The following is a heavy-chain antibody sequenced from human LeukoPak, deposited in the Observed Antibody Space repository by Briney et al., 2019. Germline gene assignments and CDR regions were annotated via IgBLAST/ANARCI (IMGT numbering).Heavy chain of an antibody. CDR1: GYTFTSYA. J-gene: IGHJ4*02. D-gene: IGHD3-3*01. V-gene: IGHV1-3*01. CDR2: INAGNGNT. CDR3: ARDSRFLEWLLMDY. Sequence: ASVKVSCKASGYTFTSYATHWVRQAPGQRLEWMGWINAGNGNTKYSQKFQGRVTITRDTSASTAYMELSSLRSEDTAVYYCARDSRFLEWLLMDYWGQGTLVTVSS.